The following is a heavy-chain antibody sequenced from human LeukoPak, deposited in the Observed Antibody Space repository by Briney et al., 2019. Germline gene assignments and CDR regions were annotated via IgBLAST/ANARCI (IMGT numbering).Heavy chain of an antibody. Sequence: SVKVSCKASGGTFSSYAISWVRQAPGQGLEWMGGIIPIFGTTNYAQKFQDRVTITADKSTSTAYMELSSLRSEDTAVYYCARGGIAARRGAFDIWGQGTMVTVSS. V-gene: IGHV1-69*06. J-gene: IGHJ3*02. D-gene: IGHD6-6*01. CDR2: IIPIFGTT. CDR3: ARGGIAARRGAFDI. CDR1: GGTFSSYA.